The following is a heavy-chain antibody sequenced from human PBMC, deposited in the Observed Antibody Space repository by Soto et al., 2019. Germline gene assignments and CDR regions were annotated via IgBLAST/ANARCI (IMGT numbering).Heavy chain of an antibody. Sequence: EELSLTSNVSGGIIGIFFWNGSRQPPGKGLEWIGYIYYSGITSYNPSLKSRVTMSVVPSKNQFSLKLTSVTAADTAVYYCARALLRGVCSFDYWGQGSLVTVSS. CDR2: IYYSGIT. J-gene: IGHJ4*02. V-gene: IGHV4-59*01. D-gene: IGHD2-15*01. CDR1: GGIIGIFF. CDR3: ARALLRGVCSFDY.